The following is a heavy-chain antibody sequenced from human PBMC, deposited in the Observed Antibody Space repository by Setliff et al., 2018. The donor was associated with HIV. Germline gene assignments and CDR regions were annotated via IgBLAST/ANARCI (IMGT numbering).Heavy chain of an antibody. Sequence: PSETLSLTCTVSGDSISNYYWSWIRQPPGRGLEWIGSIYFTGSSDNNPSLKSRVTLSVDTSKHQFSLKLSSVTAADTAVYYCARGPRPVDVDYYYMDVWGKGTTVTVSS. V-gene: IGHV4-59*01. J-gene: IGHJ6*03. CDR1: GDSISNYY. CDR2: IYFTGSS. CDR3: ARGPRPVDVDYYYMDV.